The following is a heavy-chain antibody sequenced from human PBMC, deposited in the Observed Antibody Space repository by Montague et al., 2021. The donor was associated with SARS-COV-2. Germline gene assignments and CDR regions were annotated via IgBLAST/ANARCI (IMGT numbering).Heavy chain of an antibody. V-gene: IGHV4-61*02. D-gene: IGHD4-11*01. J-gene: IGHJ4*02. Sequence: TLSLTCTVSGGSISRGYYYWSWIRLPAGKGLEWIGRIYRSGSPYYNPSLESRVVLSVDTSRNQFSMKMTSVTAADTAMYYCARVVYTGVVTVTGGFDSWGQGTLVIVSS. CDR3: ARVVYTGVVTVTGGFDS. CDR2: IYRSGSP. CDR1: GGSISRGYYY.